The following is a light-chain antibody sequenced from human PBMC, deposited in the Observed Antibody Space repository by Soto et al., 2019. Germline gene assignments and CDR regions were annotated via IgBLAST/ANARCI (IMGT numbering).Light chain of an antibody. Sequence: VMTNTPATLSVXPVDKATLPXTSGQNIHTNLAWYQQKPGQAPRLLFYCASTGATGLPARFSGSGSGAEFTLTINSRQAEDCAVYYCQQYNNWPSWTFAQGTKVDI. CDR2: CAS. CDR3: QQYNNWPSWT. V-gene: IGKV3-15*01. J-gene: IGKJ1*01. CDR1: QNIHTN.